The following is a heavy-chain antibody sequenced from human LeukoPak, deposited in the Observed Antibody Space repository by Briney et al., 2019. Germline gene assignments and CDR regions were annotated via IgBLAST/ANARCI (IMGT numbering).Heavy chain of an antibody. CDR1: GFTFSSYW. Sequence: GGSLRLSCAASGFTFSSYWMHWVRQAPGKGLVWVSRINSDGSSTSYADSVKGRLSISRDNAKSSLYLQMNSLRVEDTAVYYCARDRHGYFDYWGQGTLVTVSS. CDR3: ARDRHGYFDY. CDR2: INSDGSST. D-gene: IGHD6-13*01. J-gene: IGHJ4*02. V-gene: IGHV3-74*01.